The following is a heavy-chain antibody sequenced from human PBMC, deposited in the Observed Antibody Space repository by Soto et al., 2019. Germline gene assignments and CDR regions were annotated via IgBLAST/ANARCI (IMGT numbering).Heavy chain of an antibody. CDR2: IYYSGST. CDR3: ARVGSSGYYYKSDAFDI. D-gene: IGHD3-22*01. Sequence: PSETLSLTCTVSGGSISSGGYYWSWIRQHPGKGLEWIGYIYYSGSTYYNPSLKSRVTISVDTSKNQFSLKLSSVTAADTAVYYCARVGSSGYYYKSDAFDIWGQGTMVTVSS. J-gene: IGHJ3*02. CDR1: GGSISSGGYY. V-gene: IGHV4-31*03.